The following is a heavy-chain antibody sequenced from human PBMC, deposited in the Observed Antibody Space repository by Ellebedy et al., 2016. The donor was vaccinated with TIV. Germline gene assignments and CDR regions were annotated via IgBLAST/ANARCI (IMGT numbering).Heavy chain of an antibody. V-gene: IGHV4-39*01. CDR3: ATIVRTVGAFY. Sequence: MPSETLSLTCTVSGGSISSSSYYWGWIRQPPGKGLEWIGSIYYSGSTYYNPSLKSRVTISVDTSKNQFSLKLSSVTAADTAVYYCATIVRTVGAFYWGQGTLVTVSS. J-gene: IGHJ4*02. D-gene: IGHD1-26*01. CDR2: IYYSGST. CDR1: GGSISSSSYY.